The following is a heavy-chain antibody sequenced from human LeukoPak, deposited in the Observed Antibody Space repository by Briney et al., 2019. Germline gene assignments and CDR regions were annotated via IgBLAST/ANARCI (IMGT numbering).Heavy chain of an antibody. CDR1: GFTFSDYY. D-gene: IGHD2-15*01. J-gene: IGHJ6*02. CDR2: ISISGSTI. V-gene: IGHV3-11*01. CDR3: ARVTVVVAATLSYYYGMDV. Sequence: GGSLRLSCAASGFTFSDYYMSWIRQAPGKGLEWVSYISISGSTIYYADSVKGRFTISRDNAKNSLYLQMHSLRAEDTAVYYCARVTVVVAATLSYYYGMDVWGQGTTVTVSS.